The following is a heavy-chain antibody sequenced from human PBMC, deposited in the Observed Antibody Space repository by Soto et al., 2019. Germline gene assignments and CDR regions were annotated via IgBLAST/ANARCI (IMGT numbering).Heavy chain of an antibody. J-gene: IGHJ4*02. D-gene: IGHD3-10*01. CDR2: IYNDGTYS. V-gene: IGHV3-74*01. Sequence: EVQLVESGGGLVPPGGSVRLSCEASGFIFKMYWMHWVRQSPGKGLVWISRIYNDGTYSAYADSVRGRFTISRDNVNDTLYLQMNNLRAEDSGLYYCTRGPRPISTGTGAYWGQGTQVTVSS. CDR3: TRGPRPISTGTGAY. CDR1: GFIFKMYW.